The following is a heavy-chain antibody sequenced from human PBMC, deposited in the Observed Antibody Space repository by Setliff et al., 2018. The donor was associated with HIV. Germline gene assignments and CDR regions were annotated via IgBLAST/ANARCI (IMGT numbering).Heavy chain of an antibody. V-gene: IGHV1-18*01. D-gene: IGHD6-13*01. J-gene: IGHJ2*01. Sequence: GASVKVSCKASGYIFGSYGISWVRQAPGQGLEWMGWISAYNGNINYAQKFQGRVTMTTDTSTNTAHMELRSLRSDDTAVYYCARDREAGDWYFDLWGRGTLVTVSS. CDR1: GYIFGSYG. CDR2: ISAYNGNI. CDR3: ARDREAGDWYFDL.